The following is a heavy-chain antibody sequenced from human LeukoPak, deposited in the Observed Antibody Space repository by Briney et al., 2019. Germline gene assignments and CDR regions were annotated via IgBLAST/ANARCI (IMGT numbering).Heavy chain of an antibody. CDR1: GGSISSYY. Sequence: SETLFLTCTVSGGSISSYYWSWIRQPPGKGLEWIGYIYYSGSTNYNPSLKSRVTISVDTSKNQFSLKLSSVTAADTAVYYCARDGYTIAAAGNYYYYMDVWGKGTTVTVSS. CDR2: IYYSGST. J-gene: IGHJ6*03. D-gene: IGHD6-13*01. V-gene: IGHV4-59*12. CDR3: ARDGYTIAAAGNYYYYMDV.